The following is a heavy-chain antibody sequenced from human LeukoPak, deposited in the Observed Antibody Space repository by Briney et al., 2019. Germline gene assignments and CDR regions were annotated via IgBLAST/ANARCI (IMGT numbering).Heavy chain of an antibody. CDR1: GDSVSSNSVA. V-gene: IGHV6-1*01. J-gene: IGHJ6*04. D-gene: IGHD1-14*01. CDR2: TYYRSKWYN. Sequence: SHTLSLTCAISGDSVSSNSVAWNWNRQSPSRGLEWLGRTYYRSKWYNDYAVAVKSRITINPDTSKNQFSLQLNSVTPEDTAVYYCARVRRISHYGMDVWGKGTTVTVSS. CDR3: ARVRRISHYGMDV.